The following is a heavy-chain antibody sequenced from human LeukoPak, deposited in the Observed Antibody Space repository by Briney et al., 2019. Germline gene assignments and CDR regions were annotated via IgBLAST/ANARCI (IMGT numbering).Heavy chain of an antibody. J-gene: IGHJ4*02. CDR3: ARGGPAAGRFDY. Sequence: GGSLRLSCAASGFNFSSYWMSWVRQAPGKGLEWVANIKEDGSEKYYVDSVKGRFTISRDNAKNSLYLQMNSLRAEDTAVYYCARGGPAAGRFDYWGQGTLVTVSS. V-gene: IGHV3-7*03. D-gene: IGHD6-13*01. CDR1: GFNFSSYW. CDR2: IKEDGSEK.